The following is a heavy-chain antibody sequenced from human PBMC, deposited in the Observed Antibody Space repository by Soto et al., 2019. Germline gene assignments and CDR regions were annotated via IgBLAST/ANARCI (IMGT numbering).Heavy chain of an antibody. V-gene: IGHV3-15*07. D-gene: IGHD4-4*01. CDR3: ATRSYYAYAH. Sequence: GGSLRLSCAASGFSFSNTWMNWVRQAPGKGLEWVATIKSGRDGGTADYAASVKDRFSISRDDSQNTVSLQMNSLRIEDTAVYKHATRSYYAYAHWGQGTLVTVSS. CDR1: GFSFSNTW. J-gene: IGHJ4*02. CDR2: IKSGRDGGTA.